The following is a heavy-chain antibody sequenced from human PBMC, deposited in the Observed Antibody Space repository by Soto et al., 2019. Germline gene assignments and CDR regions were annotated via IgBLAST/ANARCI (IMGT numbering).Heavy chain of an antibody. V-gene: IGHV4-4*07. Sequence: SETLSLTCTVSGGSINTFYWSWVRQPAGKGLEWIGRIFSSGSTSFNPSLESRGAMSVDTSKNHFSLTLSSVTAADMAVYYCAREGSYSAYNFAHGIQLCSFDFWGQGALVTVSS. CDR3: AREGSYSAYNFAHGIQLCSFDF. J-gene: IGHJ4*02. D-gene: IGHD5-12*01. CDR1: GGSINTFY. CDR2: IFSSGST.